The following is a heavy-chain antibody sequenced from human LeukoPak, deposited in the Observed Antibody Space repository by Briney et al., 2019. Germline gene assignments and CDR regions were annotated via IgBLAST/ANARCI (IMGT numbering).Heavy chain of an antibody. J-gene: IGHJ4*02. V-gene: IGHV3-33*06. Sequence: GGSLRLSCATSGFTFGSYGMNWVRQAPGKGLEWVAVIWYDGTSENYADSVKGRFTISRDNSKNTLYLQMNSLRAEDTAVYYCAKDRGNRYYFDYWGQGTLVTVSS. CDR2: IWYDGTSE. CDR1: GFTFGSYG. CDR3: AKDRGNRYYFDY.